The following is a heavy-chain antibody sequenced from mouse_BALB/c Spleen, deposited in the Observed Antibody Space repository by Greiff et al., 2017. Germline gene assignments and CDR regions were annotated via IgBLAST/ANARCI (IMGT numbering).Heavy chain of an antibody. Sequence: VKLMESGAELVRPGASVTLSCKASGYTFTDYEMHWVKQTPVHGLEWIGAIDPETGGTAYNQKFKGKATLTADKSSSTAYMELRSLTSEDSAVYYCTRSRGTKYFDYWGQGTTLTVSS. J-gene: IGHJ2*01. D-gene: IGHD3-3*01. CDR3: TRSRGTKYFDY. CDR2: IDPETGGT. V-gene: IGHV1-15*01. CDR1: GYTFTDYE.